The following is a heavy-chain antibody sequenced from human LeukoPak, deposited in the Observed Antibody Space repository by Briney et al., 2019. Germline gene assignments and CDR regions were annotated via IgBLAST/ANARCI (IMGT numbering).Heavy chain of an antibody. D-gene: IGHD6-19*01. V-gene: IGHV3-72*01. J-gene: IGHJ4*02. CDR1: GFTFSDYY. CDR3: TREPVAGTGRDC. Sequence: GGSLRLSCAASGFTFSDYYMEWVRQALGKGLEWVGRTRKRGNSYTTEYAASVKGRFTISRDDSKNSLFLQMNSLKAEDTAVYYCTREPVAGTGRDCWGQGTLVTVSS. CDR2: TRKRGNSYTT.